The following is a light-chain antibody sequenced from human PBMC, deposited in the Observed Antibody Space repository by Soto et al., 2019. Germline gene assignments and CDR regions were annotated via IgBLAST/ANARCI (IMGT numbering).Light chain of an antibody. Sequence: QSVLTQPPSASGSPGQSVTISCTGTGSDVGGYNYVSWYQQHPGKAPQLVIFDVSRRPSGVPDRFSGSKSGNTASLTVSGLPAEEEAVYYCGAFAASDNLLFGRGTKLTVL. CDR1: GSDVGGYNY. J-gene: IGLJ2*01. CDR3: GAFAASDNLL. V-gene: IGLV2-8*01. CDR2: DVS.